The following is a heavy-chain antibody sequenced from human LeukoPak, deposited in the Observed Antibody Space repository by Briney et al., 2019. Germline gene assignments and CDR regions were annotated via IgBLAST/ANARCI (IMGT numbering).Heavy chain of an antibody. CDR1: GFTFDDYA. CDR3: ARDDTLDY. Sequence: GGSLRLSCAASGFTFDDYAMHWVRQAPGKGLEWVSGISWNSGSIGYADSVKGRFTISRDNAKNTLYLQMNSLRAEDTAVYYCARDDTLDYWGQGTLVTVSS. J-gene: IGHJ4*02. V-gene: IGHV3-9*01. CDR2: ISWNSGSI.